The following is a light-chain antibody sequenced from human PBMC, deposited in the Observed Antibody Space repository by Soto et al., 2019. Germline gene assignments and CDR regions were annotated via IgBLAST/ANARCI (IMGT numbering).Light chain of an antibody. CDR3: QQTFDTPFT. Sequence: DIQLTQSPPSLSASVGDRVTIICRASQSIITYLNWYQQKPGKAPKLLIYGAFHLQSRVPSRFSGTGSATHFTLTISSLQPGDFATYYCQQTFDTPFTFGPGTTVDI. J-gene: IGKJ3*01. CDR2: GAF. CDR1: QSIITY. V-gene: IGKV1-39*01.